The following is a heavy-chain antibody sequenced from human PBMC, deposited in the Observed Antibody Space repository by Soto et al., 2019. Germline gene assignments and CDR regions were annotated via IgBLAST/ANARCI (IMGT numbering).Heavy chain of an antibody. CDR1: GFTVSSNY. J-gene: IGHJ5*02. D-gene: IGHD2-2*01. Sequence: EVQLVESGGGLVQPGGSLRLSCAASGFTVSSNYMSWVRQAPGKGLEWVSVIYSGGSTYYADSVKGRFTISRDNSKNALYLQMNSLRAEDTAVYYCARVKDCISTSCYRFDPWGQGTLVTVSS. CDR3: ARVKDCISTSCYRFDP. V-gene: IGHV3-66*01. CDR2: IYSGGST.